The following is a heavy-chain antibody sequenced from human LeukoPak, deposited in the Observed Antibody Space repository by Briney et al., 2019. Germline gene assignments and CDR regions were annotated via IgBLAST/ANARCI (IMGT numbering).Heavy chain of an antibody. J-gene: IGHJ4*02. CDR3: ARVRMWGSGYYFDY. CDR1: GFTFSSYW. Sequence: AGGSLRLSCAASGFTFSSYWMSWVRQAPGKGLEWVANIKQDGSEKYYVDSVKGRFTISRDNAKNSLYLQMNSLRAEDTAVYYCARVRMWGSGYYFDYWGQGTLVTVSS. CDR2: IKQDGSEK. D-gene: IGHD3-22*01. V-gene: IGHV3-7*03.